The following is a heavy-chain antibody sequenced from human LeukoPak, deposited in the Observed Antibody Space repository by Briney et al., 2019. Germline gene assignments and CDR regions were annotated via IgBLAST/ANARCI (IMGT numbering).Heavy chain of an antibody. Sequence: PSETLSLTCTVSGGSISSSSYYWGWIRQPPGKGLEWIGSIYYSGSTYYNPSLKSRVTISVDTSKNQFSLKLSSVTAADTAVYYCAKENRKLHWFDPWGQGTLVTVSS. D-gene: IGHD1-7*01. CDR2: IYYSGST. CDR3: AKENRKLHWFDP. CDR1: GGSISSSSYY. J-gene: IGHJ5*02. V-gene: IGHV4-39*02.